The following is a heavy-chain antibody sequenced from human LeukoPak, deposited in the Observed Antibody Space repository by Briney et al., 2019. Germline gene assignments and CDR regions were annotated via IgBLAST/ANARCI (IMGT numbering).Heavy chain of an antibody. J-gene: IGHJ4*02. CDR3: ARVATPDVSSPVDF. V-gene: IGHV4-4*07. CDR2: IFSRGGA. Sequence: SETLSLTCAVSGGSITGFFWTWIRQPAGEGLQYIGRIFSRGGANYNPSLQSRVAMSVDTSQNLFSLKLTSVTAADTAVYFCARVATPDVSSPVDFWGQGILVTVSS. CDR1: GGSITGFF. D-gene: IGHD6-19*01.